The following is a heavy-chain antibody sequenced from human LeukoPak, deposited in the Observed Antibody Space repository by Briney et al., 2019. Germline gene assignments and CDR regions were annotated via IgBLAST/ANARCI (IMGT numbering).Heavy chain of an antibody. V-gene: IGHV4-30-2*01. CDR1: GGSISSGGYY. Sequence: SQTLSLTCTVSGGSISSGGYYWSWIRQPPGKGLEWIGYIYHSGSTYYNPSLKSRVTISVDRSKNQFSLKLSSVTAADTAVYYCARAVQSSDYDSSGYYYGEDYFDYWGQGTLVTVSS. D-gene: IGHD3-22*01. CDR2: IYHSGST. CDR3: ARAVQSSDYDSSGYYYGEDYFDY. J-gene: IGHJ4*02.